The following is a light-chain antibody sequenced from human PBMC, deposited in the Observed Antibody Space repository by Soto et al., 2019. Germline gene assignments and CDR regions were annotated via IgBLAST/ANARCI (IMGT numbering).Light chain of an antibody. J-gene: IGLJ2*01. Sequence: QSVLTQPPSMSGAPGQRVTISCTGSSSNIGAGYDVHGYQQLPGTAPKLLIYGNSSRPSGVPDRFSSSKYGNSDSLAITGLQAEDEADYYCQSYNSSLSVLVFGGWTQLTV. V-gene: IGLV1-40*01. CDR2: GNS. CDR3: QSYNSSLSVLV. CDR1: SSNIGAGYD.